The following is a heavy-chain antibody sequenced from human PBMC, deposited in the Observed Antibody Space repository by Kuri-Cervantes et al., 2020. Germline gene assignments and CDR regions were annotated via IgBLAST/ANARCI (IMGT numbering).Heavy chain of an antibody. J-gene: IGHJ5*02. CDR2: IYTSGTT. Sequence: GSLRLSCTVSGGSISNSYWSWIRQPAGKGLEWIGRIYTSGTTNYHPSLKSRVTISVDTSKNQFSLRLSSVTAADTAVYYCARSNLGGWFDPWGQGTLVTVSS. CDR1: GGSISNSY. CDR3: ARSNLGGWFDP. V-gene: IGHV4-4*07. D-gene: IGHD3-16*01.